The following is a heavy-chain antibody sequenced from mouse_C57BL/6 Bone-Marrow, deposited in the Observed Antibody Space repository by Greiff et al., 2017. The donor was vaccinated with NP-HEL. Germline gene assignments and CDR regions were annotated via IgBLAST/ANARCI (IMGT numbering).Heavy chain of an antibody. CDR1: GFTFSSYG. CDR3: ASPYDYDVAWFAF. J-gene: IGHJ3*01. D-gene: IGHD2-4*01. V-gene: IGHV5-6*01. Sequence: EVQVVESGGDLVKPGGSLKLSCAASGFTFSSYGMSWVRQTPDKRLEWVATISSGGSYTYYPDSVKGRFTISRDNAKNTLYLQMSSLKSEDTAMYYCASPYDYDVAWFAFWGQGNLVTVSA. CDR2: ISSGGSYT.